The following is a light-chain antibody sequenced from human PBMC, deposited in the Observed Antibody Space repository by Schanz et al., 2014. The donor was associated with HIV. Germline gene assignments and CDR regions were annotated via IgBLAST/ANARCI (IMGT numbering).Light chain of an antibody. CDR2: VTH. Sequence: QSVLTQPPSVSAAPGQRVTISCSGSASNIGHNYVSWFQQFPGTAPKLLIYVTHYRVPEIPDRFSGSKSDTSATLAITGLQTEDEADYYCATWDSSLSAGYVIFGGGTKLTVL. CDR1: ASNIGHNY. J-gene: IGLJ2*01. CDR3: ATWDSSLSAGYVI. V-gene: IGLV1-51*01.